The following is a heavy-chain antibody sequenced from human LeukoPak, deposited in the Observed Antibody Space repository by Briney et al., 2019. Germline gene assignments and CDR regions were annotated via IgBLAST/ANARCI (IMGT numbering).Heavy chain of an antibody. J-gene: IGHJ4*02. CDR2: ISGTGGST. CDR1: GFTFSNYA. V-gene: IGHV3-23*01. D-gene: IGHD1-1*01. Sequence: PGGSLRLSCAASGFTFSNYAMSWVRQAPGKGLEWVSSISGTGGSTYYADSVKGRFTISRDNSNNTLFLLMNSLRAEDTAVYYCAKVRTGHYFDYWGQGTLVTVSS. CDR3: AKVRTGHYFDY.